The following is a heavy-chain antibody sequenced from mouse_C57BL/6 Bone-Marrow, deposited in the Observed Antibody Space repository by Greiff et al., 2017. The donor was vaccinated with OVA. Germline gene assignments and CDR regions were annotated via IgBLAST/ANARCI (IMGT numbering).Heavy chain of an antibody. D-gene: IGHD1-1*01. CDR2: INYDGSST. V-gene: IGHV5-16*01. J-gene: IGHJ4*01. Sequence: EVKLVESEGGLVQPGSSMKLSCTASGFTFSDYYMAWVRQVPEKGLEWVANINYDGSSTYYLDSLKSRFIISRDNAKNILYLQMSSLKTEDTATYYCARYYGSRGDYYAMDYWGQGTSVTVSA. CDR3: ARYYGSRGDYYAMDY. CDR1: GFTFSDYY.